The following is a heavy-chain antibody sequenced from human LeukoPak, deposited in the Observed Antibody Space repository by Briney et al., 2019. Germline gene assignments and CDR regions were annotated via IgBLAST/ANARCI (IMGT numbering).Heavy chain of an antibody. J-gene: IGHJ5*02. CDR3: ARSMVQGVIITTSWFDP. D-gene: IGHD3-10*01. CDR1: GGSFSGYY. V-gene: IGHV4-34*01. CDR2: INHSGST. Sequence: SETLSLTCAVSGGSFSGYYWSRIRQPPGKGLEWIGEINHSGSTNYNPSLKSRVTISVDTSKNKFSLKLSSVTAADTAVYYCARSMVQGVIITTSWFDPWGQGTLVTVSS.